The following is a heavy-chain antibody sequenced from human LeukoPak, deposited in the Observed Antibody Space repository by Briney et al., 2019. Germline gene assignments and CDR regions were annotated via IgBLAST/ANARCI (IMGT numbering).Heavy chain of an antibody. V-gene: IGHV4-4*02. CDR1: GVSISSSNW. Sequence: SGTLSLTCAVSGVSISSSNWWSWVRQPPGKGLEWIGEIYHSGSTNYNPSLKSRVTISVGKSKNQFSLKLSSVTAADTAVYYCARERAAAGTRLDYWGQGTLVTVSS. CDR3: ARERAAAGTRLDY. J-gene: IGHJ4*02. CDR2: IYHSGST. D-gene: IGHD6-13*01.